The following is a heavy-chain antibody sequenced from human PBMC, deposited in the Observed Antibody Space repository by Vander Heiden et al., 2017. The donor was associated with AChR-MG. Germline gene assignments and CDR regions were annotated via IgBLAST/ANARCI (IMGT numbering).Heavy chain of an antibody. CDR1: GFTFNNFW. CDR3: ASPSNVSPWAFDI. D-gene: IGHD2-8*01. J-gene: IGHJ3*02. Sequence: EAQLVESGGGLVQPGGSLRLSCAASGFTFNNFWRSWVRQAPVKGLEWVANIKQDGSQKYYVDSVKGRFTISRDNAKNSLYLQMNSLRAEDTAVYYCASPSNVSPWAFDIWGQGTMVTVSS. V-gene: IGHV3-7*01. CDR2: IKQDGSQK.